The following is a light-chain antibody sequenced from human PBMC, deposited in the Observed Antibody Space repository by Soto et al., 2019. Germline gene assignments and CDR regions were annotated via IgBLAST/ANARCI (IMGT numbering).Light chain of an antibody. Sequence: DIHMSHSPSTLSAYVGARVAITCRACQSISVWLAWYQQKAGKAPNLLIYKASRLESGVPSRFSGSGSETEFTLTISGLQPGDSATYYCQQYNSCSPTFGQGTKV. J-gene: IGKJ1*01. V-gene: IGKV1-5*03. CDR1: QSISVW. CDR3: QQYNSCSPT. CDR2: KAS.